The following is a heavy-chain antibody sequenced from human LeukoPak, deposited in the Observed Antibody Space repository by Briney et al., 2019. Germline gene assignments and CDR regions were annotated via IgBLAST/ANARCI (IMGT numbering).Heavy chain of an antibody. J-gene: IGHJ6*03. CDR3: ARGPGSSRYYYYYMDV. Sequence: GRSLTLSCAASGFTFSSYSMNWVRQAPGKGLEWVSSISSSSSYIYYADSVKGRFTISRDNAKNSLYLQMNSLRAEDTAVYYCARGPGSSRYYYYYMDVWGKGTTVTVSS. V-gene: IGHV3-21*01. D-gene: IGHD6-6*01. CDR2: ISSSSSYI. CDR1: GFTFSSYS.